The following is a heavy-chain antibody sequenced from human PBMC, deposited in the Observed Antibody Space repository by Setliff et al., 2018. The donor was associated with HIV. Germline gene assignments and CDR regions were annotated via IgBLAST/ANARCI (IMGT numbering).Heavy chain of an antibody. J-gene: IGHJ4*02. CDR3: ARDRGYSGFDPDYFDY. V-gene: IGHV3-21*01. Sequence: PGGSLRLSCAASGFTFSSYSMHWVRQAPGKGLEWVSSISSSSYIYYADSVKGRFTISRDNAKISLFLQMNSLRAEDTAVYYCARDRGYSGFDPDYFDYWGQGTPVTVSS. CDR1: GFTFSSYS. D-gene: IGHD5-12*01. CDR2: ISSSSYI.